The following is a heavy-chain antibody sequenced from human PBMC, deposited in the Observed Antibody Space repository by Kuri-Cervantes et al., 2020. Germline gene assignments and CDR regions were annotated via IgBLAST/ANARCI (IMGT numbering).Heavy chain of an antibody. J-gene: IGHJ4*02. D-gene: IGHD6-19*01. CDR1: GYTFTSYG. V-gene: IGHV1-24*01. Sequence: ASVKVSCKASGYTFTSYGISWVRQAPGKGLEWMGGFDPEDGETVYAQKFQGRVILTEDTSADTAYMELSSLRSEDTAVYYCATSDWEVAGLDYWGQGTLVTVSS. CDR3: ATSDWEVAGLDY. CDR2: FDPEDGET.